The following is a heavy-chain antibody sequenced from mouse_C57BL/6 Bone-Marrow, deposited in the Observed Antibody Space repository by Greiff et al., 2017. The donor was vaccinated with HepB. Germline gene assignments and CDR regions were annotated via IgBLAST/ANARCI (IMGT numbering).Heavy chain of an antibody. D-gene: IGHD5-1*01. CDR1: GYAFSSSW. Sequence: QVQLQQSGPELVKPGASVKISCKASGYAFSSSWMNWVKQRPGKGLEWIGRIYPGDGDTNYNGKFKGKATLTADKSSSTAYMQRSSLTSEDSAVYFCARAAYLYAMDYWGQGTSVTVSS. CDR3: ARAAYLYAMDY. V-gene: IGHV1-82*01. CDR2: IYPGDGDT. J-gene: IGHJ4*01.